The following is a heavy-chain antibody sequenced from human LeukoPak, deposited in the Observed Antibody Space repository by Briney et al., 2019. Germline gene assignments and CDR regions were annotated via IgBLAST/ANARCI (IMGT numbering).Heavy chain of an antibody. CDR2: IRRKANGGIT. Sequence: GGSLRFSCVGSGSTFSSYAMSWVRQAPGKGLEWVGFIRRKANGGITEYAASVKGRFTISRDDSRSIAYLQMNSLKTEDTAVYYCTRDSRHLDRAFDIWGQGTMVTVSS. J-gene: IGHJ3*02. V-gene: IGHV3-49*04. D-gene: IGHD1-1*01. CDR3: TRDSRHLDRAFDI. CDR1: GSTFSSYA.